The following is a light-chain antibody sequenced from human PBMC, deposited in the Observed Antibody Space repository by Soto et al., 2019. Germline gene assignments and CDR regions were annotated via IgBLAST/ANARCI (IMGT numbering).Light chain of an antibody. Sequence: EIVMTQSPATLSVSPGERATLSCRASQSVSSNLAWYQQKPGQAPRLLIYGASTRATGIPARFIGSGSGTEFTLTISSLQSEDFAVYYCQHYNNWHPWTFGQGTKVEI. J-gene: IGKJ1*01. CDR1: QSVSSN. V-gene: IGKV3-15*01. CDR2: GAS. CDR3: QHYNNWHPWT.